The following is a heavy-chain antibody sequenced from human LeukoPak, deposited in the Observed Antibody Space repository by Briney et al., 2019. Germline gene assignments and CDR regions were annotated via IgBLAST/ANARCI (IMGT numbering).Heavy chain of an antibody. D-gene: IGHD6-13*01. V-gene: IGHV3-13*01. CDR2: IGVTGDT. CDR1: GFTFSKDD. CDR3: AKLETAAGNYYFDY. Sequence: GGSLRLSCAASGFTFSKDDFHWVRQAPGKGLEWVAAIGVTGDTYYADSVKGRFTISRDNSKNTLYLQMNSLRAEDTAIYYCAKLETAAGNYYFDYWGQGTLVTVSS. J-gene: IGHJ4*02.